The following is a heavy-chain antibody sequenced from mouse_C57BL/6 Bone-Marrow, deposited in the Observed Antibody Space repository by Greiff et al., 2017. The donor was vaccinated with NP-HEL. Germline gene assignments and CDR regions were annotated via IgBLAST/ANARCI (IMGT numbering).Heavy chain of an antibody. J-gene: IGHJ4*01. CDR1: GFTFSDYG. D-gene: IGHD2-5*01. CDR3: ARRGISKYCAMGY. V-gene: IGHV5-17*01. CDR2: ISSGSSTI. Sequence: EVQRVESGGGLVKPGGSLKLSCAASGFTFSDYGMHWVRQAPEKGLEWVAYISSGSSTIYYADTVKGRFPISRDNAKNTLFLQMTSLSSEDTALYYCARRGISKYCAMGYWGQGSSVTVSS.